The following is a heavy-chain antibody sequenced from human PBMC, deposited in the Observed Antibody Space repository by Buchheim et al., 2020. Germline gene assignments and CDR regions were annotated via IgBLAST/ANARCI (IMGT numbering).Heavy chain of an antibody. J-gene: IGHJ4*02. CDR3: AKISGWIQLWLAIYFDY. V-gene: IGHV3-23*01. Sequence: EVQLLESGGGLVQPGGSLRLSCAASGFTFSSYAMSWVRQAPGKGLEWVSAISGSGGSTYYADSVKGRFTISRDNYKNTLYLQMNSLRAEDTAVYYCAKISGWIQLWLAIYFDYWGQGTL. CDR1: GFTFSSYA. D-gene: IGHD5-18*01. CDR2: ISGSGGST.